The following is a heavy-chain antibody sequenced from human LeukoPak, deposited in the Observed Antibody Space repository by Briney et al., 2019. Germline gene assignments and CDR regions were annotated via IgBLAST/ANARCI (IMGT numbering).Heavy chain of an antibody. V-gene: IGHV3-30*03. J-gene: IGHJ4*02. CDR1: GFTFSSYG. D-gene: IGHD4-17*01. CDR2: ISYDGSNK. Sequence: GGSLRLSCAASGFTFSSYGMHWVRQAPGKGLEWVAVISYDGSNKYYADSVKGRFAISRDNAKNSLYLQMDSLRDEDTAVYYCARDRDYAFDYWGQGTLVTVSS. CDR3: ARDRDYAFDY.